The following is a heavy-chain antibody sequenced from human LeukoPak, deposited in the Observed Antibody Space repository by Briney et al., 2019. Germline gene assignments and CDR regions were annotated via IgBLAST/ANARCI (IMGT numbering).Heavy chain of an antibody. CDR3: ARYCSSTSCYKYWYFDL. CDR1: GGSISSYY. Sequence: SETLSLTCTVSGGSISSYYWSWIRQPAGKGLEWIGRIYTSGSTNYNPPLKSRVTMSVDTSKNQFSLKLSSVTAADTAVYYCARYCSSTSCYKYWYFDLWGRGTLVTVSS. V-gene: IGHV4-4*07. J-gene: IGHJ2*01. D-gene: IGHD2-2*02. CDR2: IYTSGST.